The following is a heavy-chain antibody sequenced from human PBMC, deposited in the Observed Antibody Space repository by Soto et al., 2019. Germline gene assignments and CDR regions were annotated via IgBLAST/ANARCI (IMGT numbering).Heavy chain of an antibody. CDR1: GYTFTSYA. CDR2: INAGNGNT. CDR3: ARYRYEWYFYYYGMDV. V-gene: IGHV1-3*01. Sequence: QVQLVQSGAEVKKPGASVKVSCKASGYTFTSYAMHWVRQAPGQRLEWMGWINAGNGNTKYSQKFQGRVTITRDTSASTAYMELSRLKSEDTAVYYCARYRYEWYFYYYGMDVWGQGTTVTVSS. J-gene: IGHJ6*02. D-gene: IGHD5-18*01.